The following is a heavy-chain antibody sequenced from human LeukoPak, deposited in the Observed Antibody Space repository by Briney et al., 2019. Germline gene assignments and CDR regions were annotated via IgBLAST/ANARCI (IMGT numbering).Heavy chain of an antibody. CDR1: GFTFSSYS. D-gene: IGHD3-16*02. CDR2: ISSSSSYI. CDR3: AREGLRLGELSLYPGPYYFDY. V-gene: IGHV3-21*04. Sequence: PGGSLRLSCAASGFTFSSYSMNWVRQAPGKGPEWVSSISSSSSYIYYADSMKGRFTISRDNAKNSLYLQMNSLRVEDTALYYCAREGLRLGELSLYPGPYYFDYWGQGTLVTVSS. J-gene: IGHJ4*02.